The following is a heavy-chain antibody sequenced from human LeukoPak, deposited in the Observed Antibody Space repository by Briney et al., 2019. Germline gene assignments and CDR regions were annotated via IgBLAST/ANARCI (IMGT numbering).Heavy chain of an antibody. Sequence: PSETLSLTCTVSGGSISSGSYYWGWIRQPPGKGLEWIGSIYYSAYTYYTPSLKSRVTISVDTSKNQFSLRLSSVTAADTAVYYCARHYYGSGRTGGMDVWGQGTTVTVSS. CDR2: IYYSAYT. V-gene: IGHV4-39*01. CDR1: GGSISSGSYY. CDR3: ARHYYGSGRTGGMDV. J-gene: IGHJ6*02. D-gene: IGHD3-10*01.